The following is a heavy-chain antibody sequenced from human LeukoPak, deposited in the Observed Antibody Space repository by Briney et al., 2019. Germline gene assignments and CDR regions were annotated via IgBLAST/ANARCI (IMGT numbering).Heavy chain of an antibody. V-gene: IGHV7-4-1*02. CDR3: ARGVTGYGSGSSYTTFDY. D-gene: IGHD3-10*01. J-gene: IGHJ4*02. CDR1: GYTFTSYA. CDR2: INTNTGNP. Sequence: ASVKVSCTASGYTFTSYAMNWVRQAPGQGLEWMGWINTNTGNPTYAQGFTGRFVFSLDTSVSTAYLQISSLKAEDTAVYYCARGVTGYGSGSSYTTFDYWGQGTLVTVSS.